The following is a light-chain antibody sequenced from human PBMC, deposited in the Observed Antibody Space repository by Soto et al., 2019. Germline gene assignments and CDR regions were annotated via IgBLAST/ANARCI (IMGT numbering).Light chain of an antibody. Sequence: EIVLTQSPGTLSLSPGERVTLSCRASQSLPTKALAWYQQKPGQTPRLLIYGASTRDTAIPDRFNGSGSETDFPLTISRVEPEDVAVYYCQQYGDLPLSFGPGTIVDIK. CDR3: QQYGDLPLS. CDR2: GAS. V-gene: IGKV3-20*01. CDR1: QSLPTKA. J-gene: IGKJ3*01.